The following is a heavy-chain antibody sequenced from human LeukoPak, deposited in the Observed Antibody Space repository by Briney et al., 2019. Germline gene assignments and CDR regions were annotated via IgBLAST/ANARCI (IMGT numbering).Heavy chain of an antibody. D-gene: IGHD2-15*01. Sequence: PGGSLILSCAASGFTFSDYYMTWIRQAPGKGLEWVSYISSRGSTIYYADSVKGRFTISRDNAKNSLYLQMSSLRAEDTAVYYCARDYGYCSGGSCFTRSYYFDYWGQGTLVTVSS. V-gene: IGHV3-11*01. CDR1: GFTFSDYY. J-gene: IGHJ4*02. CDR3: ARDYGYCSGGSCFTRSYYFDY. CDR2: ISSRGSTI.